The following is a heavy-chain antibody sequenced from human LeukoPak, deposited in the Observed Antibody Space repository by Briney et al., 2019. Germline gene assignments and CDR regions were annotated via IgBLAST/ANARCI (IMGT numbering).Heavy chain of an antibody. CDR1: GGSISSYY. V-gene: IGHV4-59*01. Sequence: SETLFLTCTVSGGSISSYYWSWIWQPPGVGLELLGYIYYSGSTNYNPSLKSRVTISVDTSKNQFSLKLSSVTAADTAVYYCAREEIRSWFDPWGQGTLVTVSS. CDR3: AREEIRSWFDP. D-gene: IGHD5-24*01. CDR2: IYYSGST. J-gene: IGHJ5*02.